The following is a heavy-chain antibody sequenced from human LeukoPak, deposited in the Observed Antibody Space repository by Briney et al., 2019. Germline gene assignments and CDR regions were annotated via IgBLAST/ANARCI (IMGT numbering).Heavy chain of an antibody. CDR3: TRVPLWFGELSFDY. J-gene: IGHJ4*02. CDR1: GFTFGDYA. V-gene: IGHV3-49*04. CDR2: IRSKAYGGTT. D-gene: IGHD3-10*01. Sequence: GGSLRLSRTASGFTFGDYAMSWVRQAPGKGLEWVGFIRSKAYGGTTEYAASVKGRFTISRDDSKSIAYLQMNSLKTEDTAVYYCTRVPLWFGELSFDYWGQGTLVTVSS.